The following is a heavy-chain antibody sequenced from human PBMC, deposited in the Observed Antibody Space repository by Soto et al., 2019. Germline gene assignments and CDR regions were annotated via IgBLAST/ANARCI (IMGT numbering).Heavy chain of an antibody. J-gene: IGHJ4*02. Sequence: GGSLRLSCAASGFTFSSYGMHWVRQAPGKGLEWVAVIWYDGSNKYYADSVKGRFTISRDNSKNTLYLQMNSLRAEDTAVYYCARDMDPGDYGSGSYHCPGACPADYWGQGTLVTVSS. V-gene: IGHV3-33*01. CDR3: ARDMDPGDYGSGSYHCPGACPADY. D-gene: IGHD3-10*01. CDR2: IWYDGSNK. CDR1: GFTFSSYG.